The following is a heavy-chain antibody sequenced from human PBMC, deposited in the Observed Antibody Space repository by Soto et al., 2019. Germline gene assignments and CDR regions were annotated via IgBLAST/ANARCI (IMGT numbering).Heavy chain of an antibody. CDR2: IYYSGST. CDR1: GGSISSGDYY. V-gene: IGHV4-30-4*01. J-gene: IGHJ6*02. CDR3: ARDXRXXXXYGMDV. Sequence: QVQLQESGPGLVKPSQTLSLTCTVSGGSISSGDYYWSWIRQPPGKGLEWIGYIYYSGSTYYNPALKSRVTISVDTSKNQFSLKLSSVTAADTAVYYXARDXRXXXXYGMDVWGQGTTVTVSS.